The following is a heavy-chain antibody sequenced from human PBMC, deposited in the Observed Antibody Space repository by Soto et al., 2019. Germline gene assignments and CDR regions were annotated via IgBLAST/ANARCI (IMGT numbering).Heavy chain of an antibody. CDR2: IYSGGST. J-gene: IGHJ4*02. CDR1: GFTVSSNY. CDR3: ARASEFTIFGVVIPYYFDY. V-gene: IGHV3-53*04. D-gene: IGHD3-3*01. Sequence: GGSLRLSCAASGFTVSSNYMSWVRQAPGKGLEWVSVIYSGGSTYYADSVKGRFTISRHNSKNTLYLQMNSLRAEDTAVYYCARASEFTIFGVVIPYYFDYWGQGTLVTVSS.